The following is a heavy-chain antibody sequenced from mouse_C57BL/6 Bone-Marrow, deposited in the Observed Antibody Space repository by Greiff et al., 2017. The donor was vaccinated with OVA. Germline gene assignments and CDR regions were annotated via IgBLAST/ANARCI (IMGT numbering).Heavy chain of an antibody. Sequence: QVQLQQSGAELARPGASVKLSCKASGYTFTSYGISWVKQRPGQGLEWIGEIYPRSGNTYYNEKFKGKATLTADKSSSTAYMELRSLTSEDSAVYFCAYGNYGNYAMDYWGQGTSVTVSS. CDR2: IYPRSGNT. CDR3: AYGNYGNYAMDY. J-gene: IGHJ4*01. V-gene: IGHV1-81*01. CDR1: GYTFTSYG. D-gene: IGHD2-1*01.